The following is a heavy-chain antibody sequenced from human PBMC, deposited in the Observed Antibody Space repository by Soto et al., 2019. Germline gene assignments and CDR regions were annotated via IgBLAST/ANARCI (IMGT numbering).Heavy chain of an antibody. V-gene: IGHV4-39*02. J-gene: IGHJ4*02. Sequence: SETLSLTCTVSGGSISSSSYYWGWIRQPPGKGLEWIGSIYYSGSTYYNPSLKSRVTISVDTSKNQFSLKLSSVTAADTAVYYCAREEEVRGVIITPDDYWGQGTLVTVSS. CDR1: GGSISSSSYY. CDR2: IYYSGST. D-gene: IGHD3-10*01. CDR3: AREEEVRGVIITPDDY.